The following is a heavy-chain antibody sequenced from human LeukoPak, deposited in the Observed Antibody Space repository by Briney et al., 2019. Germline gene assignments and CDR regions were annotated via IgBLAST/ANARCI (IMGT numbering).Heavy chain of an antibody. Sequence: SVKVSCKASGGTFSSYTISWVRQAPGQGLEWMGRIIPILGIANYAQKFQGRVTITADKSTSTAYMELSSLRSEDTAVYYCARDXTNTRGSGSYYNDIFDYWXQGTXXTVS. D-gene: IGHD3-10*01. CDR2: IIPILGIA. J-gene: IGHJ4*02. V-gene: IGHV1-69*04. CDR1: GGTFSSYT. CDR3: ARDXTNTRGSGSYYNDIFDY.